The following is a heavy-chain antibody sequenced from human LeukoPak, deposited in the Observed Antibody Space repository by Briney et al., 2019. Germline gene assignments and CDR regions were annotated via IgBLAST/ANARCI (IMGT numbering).Heavy chain of an antibody. V-gene: IGHV4-4*07. J-gene: IGHJ4*02. Sequence: SETLSLTCTVSGGSISSYYWSWIRQPAGKGLERIGRIYTSGSTNYNPSLKSRVTMSVDTSKNKFSLKLSSVTAADTAVYYCARSGLVAARAPEDFDHWGQGTLVTASS. CDR1: GGSISSYY. D-gene: IGHD6-6*01. CDR3: ARSGLVAARAPEDFDH. CDR2: IYTSGST.